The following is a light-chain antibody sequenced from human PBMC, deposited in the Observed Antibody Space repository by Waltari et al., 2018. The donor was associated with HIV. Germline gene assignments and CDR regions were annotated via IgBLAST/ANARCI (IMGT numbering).Light chain of an antibody. V-gene: IGLV2-14*01. J-gene: IGLJ3*02. Sequence: QSALTPPASVSGSPGPSITISCDVTDYASVSWYQHHPGKAPKVIIYEVSNRHSGLSNRFSGSKSGNTATLTISGLQPEDEAVYFCTSYVSSSTPVFGRGTKVTVL. CDR3: TSYVSSSTPV. CDR1: DVTDYAS. CDR2: EVS.